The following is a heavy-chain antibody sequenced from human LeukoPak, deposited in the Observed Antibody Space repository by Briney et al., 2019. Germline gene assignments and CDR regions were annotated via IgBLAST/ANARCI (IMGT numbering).Heavy chain of an antibody. CDR3: ARHRAYSSSSPFDY. J-gene: IGHJ4*02. CDR2: IKEDGNEE. D-gene: IGHD6-6*01. CDR1: GFTFSGSW. V-gene: IGHV3-7*05. Sequence: AGGSLRLSCAASGFTFSGSWMTWVRQAPGKGLEWVAHIKEDGNEEYYVDSVKGRFTISRDNAKNSLYLQMNSLRAEDTAVFYCARHRAYSSSSPFDYWGQGTLVTVSS.